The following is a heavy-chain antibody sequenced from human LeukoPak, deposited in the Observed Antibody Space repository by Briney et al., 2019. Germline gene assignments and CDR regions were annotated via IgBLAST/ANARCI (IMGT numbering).Heavy chain of an antibody. Sequence: SETLSLTCTVSGGSISSYYWSWTRQPPGKGLEWIGYIYYSGSTNYNPSFKSRVTISVDTSKNQFSLKLSSVTAADTAVYYCASAGTTNYYYGVDVWGQGTTVTVSS. D-gene: IGHD1-7*01. J-gene: IGHJ6*02. CDR1: GGSISSYY. CDR2: IYYSGST. CDR3: ASAGTTNYYYGVDV. V-gene: IGHV4-59*01.